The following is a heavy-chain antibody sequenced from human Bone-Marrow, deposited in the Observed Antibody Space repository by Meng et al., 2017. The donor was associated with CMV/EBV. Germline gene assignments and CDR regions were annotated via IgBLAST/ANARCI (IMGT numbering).Heavy chain of an antibody. D-gene: IGHD3-3*01. CDR3: ARSGAEWGRLDY. J-gene: IGHJ4*02. CDR2: IRYDGSNK. CDR1: GFSFSSYG. V-gene: IGHV3-30*02. Sequence: GESLKISCAASGFSFSSYGMHWVRQAPGKGLEWVAFIRYDGSNKYYADSVKGRFTISRDNSKNTVYLQMSSLRAEDTAVYYCARSGAEWGRLDYWGQGNLVTVSS.